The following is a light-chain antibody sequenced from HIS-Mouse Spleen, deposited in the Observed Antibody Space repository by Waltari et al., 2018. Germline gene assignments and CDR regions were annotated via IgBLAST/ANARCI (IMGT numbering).Light chain of an antibody. CDR1: QSVSSN. CDR3: QQYNNWPYT. V-gene: IGKV3-15*01. CDR2: GAS. Sequence: EIVITQSPATLSASPGERSTLSCRARQSVSSNLAWYQQKPGQAPRLLIYGASTRATGIPARFSGSGSGTEFTLTISSMQSEDFAVYYCQQYNNWPYTFGQGTKLEIK. J-gene: IGKJ2*01.